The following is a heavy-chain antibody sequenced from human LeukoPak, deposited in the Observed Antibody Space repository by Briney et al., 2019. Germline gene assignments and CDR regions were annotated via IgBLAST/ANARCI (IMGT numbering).Heavy chain of an antibody. D-gene: IGHD3-22*01. CDR2: ISGNGDNT. V-gene: IGHV3-23*01. CDR3: AKGSYYDSSGTYYFDY. Sequence: PGGSLRLSCAASGFTFSSYAMNWVRQAPGKGLEWVSAISGNGDNTYYADSVKGRFTISRDNSKNTLYLQMNSLRAEDTALYYCAKGSYYDSSGTYYFDYWGQGTLVTVSS. J-gene: IGHJ4*02. CDR1: GFTFSSYA.